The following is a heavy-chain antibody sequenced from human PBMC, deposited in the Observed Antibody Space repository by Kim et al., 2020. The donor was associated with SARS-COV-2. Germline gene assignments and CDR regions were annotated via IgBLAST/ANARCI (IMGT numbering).Heavy chain of an antibody. Sequence: SETLSLTCTVSGGSISSSSYYWGWIRQPPGKGLEWIGSIYYSGSTYYNPSLKSRVTISVDTSKNQFSLKLSSVTAADTAVYYCARHPNFGVVSPNFDYWGQGTLVTVSS. CDR3: ARHPNFGVVSPNFDY. CDR1: GGSISSSSYY. V-gene: IGHV4-39*01. D-gene: IGHD3-3*01. CDR2: IYYSGST. J-gene: IGHJ4*02.